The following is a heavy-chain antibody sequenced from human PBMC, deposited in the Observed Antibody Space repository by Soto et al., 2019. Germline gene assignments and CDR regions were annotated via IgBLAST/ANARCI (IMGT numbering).Heavy chain of an antibody. J-gene: IGHJ4*02. CDR1: GGSISSGGYY. CDR3: ARDIRSFGELYYFDY. V-gene: IGHV4-31*03. CDR2: IYYSGST. Sequence: QVQLQESGPGLVKPSQTLSLTCTVSGGSISSGGYYWSWIRQHPGKGLEWIGYIYYSGSTYYNPSLKSRVTISVDTSKNQFSLKLSSVTAADTAVYYCARDIRSFGELYYFDYWGQGTLVTVSS. D-gene: IGHD3-10*01.